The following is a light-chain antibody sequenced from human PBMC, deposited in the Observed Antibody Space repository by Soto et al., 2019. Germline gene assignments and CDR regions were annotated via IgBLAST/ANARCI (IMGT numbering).Light chain of an antibody. CDR2: GTS. J-gene: IGKJ3*01. CDR1: QSVNSGY. V-gene: IGKV3-20*01. Sequence: EIVLAQSPATLSLSPGERATLSCRASQSVNSGYLAWFQQKRGRAPRLLIYGTSGRATGIPDRFSGNGSRTAFPLTISRLEPEDFGVYYCQQYGDSAFTFGPGTKVEIK. CDR3: QQYGDSAFT.